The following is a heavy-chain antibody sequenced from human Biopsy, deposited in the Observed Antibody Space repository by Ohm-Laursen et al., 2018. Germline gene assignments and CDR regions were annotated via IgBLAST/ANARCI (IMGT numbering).Heavy chain of an antibody. CDR1: GLTFSDYY. V-gene: IGHV3-11*01. J-gene: IGHJ4*02. CDR2: ISGSGTTI. Sequence: SLRLSCAASGLTFSDYYMSWIRQAPGKGLEWLSYISGSGTTIFYADSVKGRFTVSRDNAKNSLYLQMNSLTVEDTAVYYCARDGAGSYHDYWGQGTLVTVSS. CDR3: ARDGAGSYHDY. D-gene: IGHD3-10*01.